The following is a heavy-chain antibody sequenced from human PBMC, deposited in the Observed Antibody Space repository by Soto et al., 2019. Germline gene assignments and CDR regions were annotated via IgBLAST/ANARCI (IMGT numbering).Heavy chain of an antibody. V-gene: IGHV3-74*01. CDR2: IDTSGHST. D-gene: IGHD6-13*01. CDR3: AKDSWYFDL. Sequence: PGGSLRLSXEASGFVFTNFWMHWVRHVPGKGLVWVARIDTSGHSTNYAESVKGRFTISRDNAKNTVSLQMNSLRVEDTGVYYCAKDSWYFDLWSQGSQVTVSS. J-gene: IGHJ4*02. CDR1: GFVFTNFW.